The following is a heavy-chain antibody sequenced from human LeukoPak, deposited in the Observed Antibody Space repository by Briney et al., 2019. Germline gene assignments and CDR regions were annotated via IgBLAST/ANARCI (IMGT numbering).Heavy chain of an antibody. CDR1: GGSIGTYF. J-gene: IGHJ4*02. D-gene: IGHD3-10*01. CDR2: IYYTGST. CDR3: ARESWVVGDLRDMM. V-gene: IGHV4-59*01. Sequence: SETLSLTCTVSGGSIGTYFWSWARQPPGKGPEWVGYIYYTGSTSYNPSLKSRVTISVDTSSNQISLMLSSVTAADTAVYYCARESWVVGDLRDMMWGQGTLVTVSS.